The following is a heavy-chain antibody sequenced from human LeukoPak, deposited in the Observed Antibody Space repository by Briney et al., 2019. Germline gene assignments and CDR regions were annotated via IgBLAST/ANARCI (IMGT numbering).Heavy chain of an antibody. CDR1: GFTFDNYS. V-gene: IGHV3-9*01. CDR3: AKGSYGDYEGNYFEY. D-gene: IGHD4-17*01. CDR2: ISLNNGNI. Sequence: PGRSLRLSCAASGFTFDNYSMHWVRQAPGNCLEWVSCISLNNGNIGHADSVNGPFTISRNNAKNSLYLKMNSLRVEDTALYYCAKGSYGDYEGNYFEYWGQGTLVTVSS. J-gene: IGHJ4*02.